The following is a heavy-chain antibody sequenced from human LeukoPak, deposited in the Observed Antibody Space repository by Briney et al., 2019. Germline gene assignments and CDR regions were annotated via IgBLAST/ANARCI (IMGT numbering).Heavy chain of an antibody. CDR3: TTGPEPAAMVFDF. J-gene: IGHJ4*02. V-gene: IGHV3-15*01. Sequence: KPGGSLRLSCAASGFIFNDYGMNWVRQAPGKGLEWVGRLKSNRDGGTTDYAAPVEGRFSISRDDSRNTLFLQMDSLKTDDTAVYFCTTGPEPAAMVFDFWGQGTLVTVSS. CDR2: LKSNRDGGTT. CDR1: GFIFNDYG. D-gene: IGHD2-2*01.